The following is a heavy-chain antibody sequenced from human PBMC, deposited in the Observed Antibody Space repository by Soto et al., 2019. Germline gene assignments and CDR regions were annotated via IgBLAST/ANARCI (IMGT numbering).Heavy chain of an antibody. CDR3: TRAGASDWNYVSTSS. Sequence: QLVQSGAEVKKPGASVKVSCKASGYTFTTSGFNWVRQAPGQGLEWMGWISAKSGNTNYAQKPQGRVTMTTDTSTSTVYMALKSLTSDDTAIYYCTRAGASDWNYVSTSSWGQGTLVTVSS. CDR1: GYTFTTSG. D-gene: IGHD1-7*01. V-gene: IGHV1-18*04. J-gene: IGHJ4*02. CDR2: ISAKSGNT.